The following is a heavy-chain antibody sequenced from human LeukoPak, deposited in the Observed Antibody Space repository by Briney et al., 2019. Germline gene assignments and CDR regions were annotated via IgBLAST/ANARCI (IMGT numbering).Heavy chain of an antibody. CDR3: ARTIPYGSGRQHPGKYYLDY. J-gene: IGHJ4*02. V-gene: IGHV3-53*01. CDR2: IYSGGNT. CDR1: GFTVNSNY. Sequence: GGSLRLSCAASGFTVNSNYMSWVRQAPGKGLEWVSVIYSGGNTYYADSVKGRFTISRDNSKNTVYFQLDSLRAEDTAVYYCARTIPYGSGRQHPGKYYLDYWGQGTLVTVSS. D-gene: IGHD3-10*01.